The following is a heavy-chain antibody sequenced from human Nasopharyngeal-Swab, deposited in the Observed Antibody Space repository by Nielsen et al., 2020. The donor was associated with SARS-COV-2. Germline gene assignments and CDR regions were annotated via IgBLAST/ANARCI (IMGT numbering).Heavy chain of an antibody. CDR2: IYYSGST. CDR1: GGSISSSSYY. D-gene: IGHD3-9*01. Sequence: ESLKISCTVSGGSISSSSYYWGWIRQPPGKGLEWIGSIYYSGSTYYNPSLKSRVTISVDTSKNQFSLKLSSVTAADTAVYYCATTGGIITYYDILTGYFDFDYWGQGTLVTVSS. CDR3: ATTGGIITYYDILTGYFDFDY. J-gene: IGHJ4*02. V-gene: IGHV4-39*01.